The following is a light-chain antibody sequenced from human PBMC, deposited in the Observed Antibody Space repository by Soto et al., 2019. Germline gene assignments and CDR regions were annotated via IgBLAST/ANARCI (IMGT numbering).Light chain of an antibody. J-gene: IGLJ1*01. CDR3: ASSTSDSLYV. Sequence: QSALTQPASVSGSPGQSITISCTGTSSDVGGNKYVSWHQQYPGKVPKLLINKVTNRPSGVSYRFSGSKSGNTASLTISALLAEDEADYFCASSTSDSLYVFGTGTKITV. CDR1: SSDVGGNKY. V-gene: IGLV2-14*01. CDR2: KVT.